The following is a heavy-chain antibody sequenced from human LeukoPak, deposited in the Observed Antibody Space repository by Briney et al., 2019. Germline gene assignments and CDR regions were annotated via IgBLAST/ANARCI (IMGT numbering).Heavy chain of an antibody. Sequence: SETLSLTCAVYGGSFSGYYWSWIRQPPGKGLEWIGEISHSGSTNYNPSLKSRVTISVDTSKNQFSLKLSSVTAADTAVYYCARGAADYVWGSYRYTLDYWGQGTLVTVSS. V-gene: IGHV4-34*01. CDR2: ISHSGST. CDR1: GGSFSGYY. J-gene: IGHJ4*02. D-gene: IGHD3-16*02. CDR3: ARGAADYVWGSYRYTLDY.